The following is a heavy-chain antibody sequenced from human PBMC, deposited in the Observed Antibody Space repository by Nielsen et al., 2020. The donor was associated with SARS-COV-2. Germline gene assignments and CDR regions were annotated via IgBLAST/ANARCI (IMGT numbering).Heavy chain of an antibody. D-gene: IGHD5-24*01. CDR2: IYHSGST. V-gene: IGHV4-4*02. Sequence: SETLSLTCAVSGGSISSSNWWRWVRQPPGKGLEWIGEIYHSGSTNYNPSLKSRVTISVDKSKNQFSLKLSSVTAADTAVYYCARPDGYNFLSWFDPWGQGTLVTVSS. CDR1: GGSISSSNW. J-gene: IGHJ5*02. CDR3: ARPDGYNFLSWFDP.